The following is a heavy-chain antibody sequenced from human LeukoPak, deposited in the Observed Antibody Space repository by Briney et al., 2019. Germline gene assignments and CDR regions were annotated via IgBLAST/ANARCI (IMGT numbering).Heavy chain of an antibody. J-gene: IGHJ4*02. V-gene: IGHV3-7*01. CDR3: ASLLSSSWLCYFDY. D-gene: IGHD6-13*01. CDR2: IKQDGSEK. CDR1: GFTFSSYW. Sequence: PGGSLRLSCAASGFTFSSYWTSWVRQAPGKGLEWVANIKQDGSEKYYVDSVKGRFTISRDNAKNSLYLQMNSLRAEDTAVYYCASLLSSSWLCYFDYWGQGTLVTVSS.